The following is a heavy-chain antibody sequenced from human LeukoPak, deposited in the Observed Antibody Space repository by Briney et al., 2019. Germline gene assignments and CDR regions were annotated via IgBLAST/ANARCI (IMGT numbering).Heavy chain of an antibody. CDR1: GFTFSSYA. V-gene: IGHV3-30-3*01. CDR2: ISYDGSNK. CDR3: ARAMCEYSYGFCGMDV. J-gene: IGHJ4*02. D-gene: IGHD5-18*01. Sequence: PGRSLRLSCAASGFTFSSYAMHWVRQAPGKGLEWVAVISYDGSNKYNADSEKGRFTISRDDSKNTLYLQMNSLRAKDTAVYYCARAMCEYSYGFCGMDVWGQGTLVTVSS.